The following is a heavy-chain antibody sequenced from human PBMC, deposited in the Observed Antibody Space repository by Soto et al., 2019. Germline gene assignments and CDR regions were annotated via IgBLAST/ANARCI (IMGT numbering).Heavy chain of an antibody. Sequence: GASVKVSCKVSGYTLTELSMHWVRQAPGKGLEWMGGFDPEDGETIYAQKFQGRVSMTEDTSTDTAYMELSSLRSEDTAVYYCATNNAYYDGWSGYAVYGMDAWGQGTTVTVSS. CDR3: ATNNAYYDGWSGYAVYGMDA. V-gene: IGHV1-24*01. J-gene: IGHJ6*02. CDR2: FDPEDGET. CDR1: GYTLTELS. D-gene: IGHD3-3*01.